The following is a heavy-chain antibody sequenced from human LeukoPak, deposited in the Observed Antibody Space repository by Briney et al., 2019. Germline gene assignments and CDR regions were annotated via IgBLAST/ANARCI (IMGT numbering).Heavy chain of an antibody. J-gene: IGHJ6*02. D-gene: IGHD3-22*01. Sequence: GGSLRLSCAASGFTVSSNYMSWVRQAPGKGLEWVSVIYSGGSTYYADSVKGRFTISRHNSKNTLYLQMNSLRAEDTAVYYRAREKRWGYDSSGSGMDVWGQGTTVTVSS. CDR2: IYSGGST. V-gene: IGHV3-53*04. CDR3: AREKRWGYDSSGSGMDV. CDR1: GFTVSSNY.